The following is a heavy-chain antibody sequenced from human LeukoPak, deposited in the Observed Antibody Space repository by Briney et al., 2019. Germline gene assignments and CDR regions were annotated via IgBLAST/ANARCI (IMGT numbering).Heavy chain of an antibody. J-gene: IGHJ4*02. CDR3: AKGSGNGYGSGPFDY. D-gene: IGHD3-10*01. CDR2: ISGSGGST. V-gene: IGHV3-23*01. Sequence: GGTLRLSCAASGFTFSSYGMSWVRQAPGKGLEWVSAISGSGGSTYYADSVKGRFTISRDNSKNTVSLQMSSLRAEDTALYYCAKGSGNGYGSGPFDYWGQGTLVTVSS. CDR1: GFTFSSYG.